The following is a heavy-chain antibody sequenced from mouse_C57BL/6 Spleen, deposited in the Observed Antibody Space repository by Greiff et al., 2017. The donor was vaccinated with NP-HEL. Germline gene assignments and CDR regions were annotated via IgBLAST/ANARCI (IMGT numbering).Heavy chain of an antibody. J-gene: IGHJ2*01. CDR2: IYPRDGST. Sequence: VQLQQSGPELVKPGASVKLSCKASGYTFTSYDINWVKQRPGQGLEWIGWIYPRDGSTKYNEKFKGKATLTVDTSSSTAYMELHSLTSEDSAVYFCARRGNYYGSTGYFDYWGQGTTLTVSS. V-gene: IGHV1-85*01. D-gene: IGHD1-1*01. CDR3: ARRGNYYGSTGYFDY. CDR1: GYTFTSYD.